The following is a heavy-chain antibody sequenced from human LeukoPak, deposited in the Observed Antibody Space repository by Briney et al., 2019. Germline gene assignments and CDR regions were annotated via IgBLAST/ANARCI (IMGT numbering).Heavy chain of an antibody. CDR2: IYYSGST. CDR3: ARGVAARLYY. Sequence: KPPETLSLTCTVSGGSISSYYWSWIRQPPGKGLEWIGYIYYSGSTNYNPSLKSRVTISVDTSKNQFSLKLSSVTAADTAVYYCARGVAARLYYWGQGTLVTVSS. D-gene: IGHD6-6*01. V-gene: IGHV4-59*01. CDR1: GGSISSYY. J-gene: IGHJ4*02.